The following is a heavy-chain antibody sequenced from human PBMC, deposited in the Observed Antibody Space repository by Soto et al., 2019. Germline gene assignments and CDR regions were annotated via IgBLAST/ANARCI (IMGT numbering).Heavy chain of an antibody. Sequence: QVQLVESGGGVVQPGRSLRLSCAASGFTFSNYALHWVRRAPGKGLEWVAVISDDGSNKYYADSVKGRFTISRDNSKNTLYLQMNSLRAEDTAMYYCARDRFASSWSYFDYWGQGTPVTVSS. CDR1: GFTFSNYA. V-gene: IGHV3-30-3*01. D-gene: IGHD6-13*01. CDR3: ARDRFASSWSYFDY. J-gene: IGHJ4*02. CDR2: ISDDGSNK.